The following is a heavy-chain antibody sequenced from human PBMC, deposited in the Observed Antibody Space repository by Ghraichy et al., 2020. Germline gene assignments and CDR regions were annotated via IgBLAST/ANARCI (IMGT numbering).Heavy chain of an antibody. CDR2: ISVGSSSTI. D-gene: IGHD6-13*01. CDR1: GFTFSSYS. V-gene: IGHV3-48*02. J-gene: IGHJ4*02. Sequence: GGSLRLSCAASGFTFSSYSMNWVRQAPGKGLEWVSYISVGSSSTIYYADSVKGRFTISRDNAKNSLYLQMNNLRDEDTAVYYCARDSGSSWYYFDYWGQGTLVTVSS. CDR3: ARDSGSSWYYFDY.